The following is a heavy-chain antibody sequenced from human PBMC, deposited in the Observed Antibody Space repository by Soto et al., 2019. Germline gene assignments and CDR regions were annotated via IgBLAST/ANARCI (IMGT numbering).Heavy chain of an antibody. V-gene: IGHV3-30*18. D-gene: IGHD1-26*01. CDR2: ISYDGSNK. J-gene: IGHJ2*01. CDR1: GYTFSSYG. CDR3: AKEGDFDL. Sequence: QVQLVQSGAEVKKPGASVKVSCKASGYTFSSYGMHWVRQAPGKGLEWVAVISYDGSNKYYADSVKGRFTISRDNSKNTLYLQMNSLRAEDTAVYYCAKEGDFDLWGRGTLVTVSS.